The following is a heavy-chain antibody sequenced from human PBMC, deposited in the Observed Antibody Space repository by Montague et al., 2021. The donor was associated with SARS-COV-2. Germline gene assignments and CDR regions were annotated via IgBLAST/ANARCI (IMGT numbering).Heavy chain of an antibody. CDR3: AKAGVKYDYGDFFDY. J-gene: IGHJ4*02. V-gene: IGHV3-23*01. Sequence: SLRLYCAASGFTVSRYAMSRVRQAPGKGLEWVSALRGSGGSTYYAASVKGRFTISRDNSKKTLYLQMNSLRAEDTAVYYCAKAGVKYDYGDFFDYWGQGTLVTVSS. CDR1: GFTVSRYA. D-gene: IGHD4-17*01. CDR2: LRGSGGST.